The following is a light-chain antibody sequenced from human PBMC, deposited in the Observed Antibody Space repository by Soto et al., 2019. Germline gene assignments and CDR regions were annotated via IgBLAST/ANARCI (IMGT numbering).Light chain of an antibody. Sequence: QSALTQPASVSGSPGQSITIPCTGTSSDVGSYNLVSWYQQHPGKAPKLMIYEANKRPSGVSDRFSGSKSGNTASLTISGLQAEDEAEYYCSSYAGYSTSVVFGGGTKLTVL. J-gene: IGLJ2*01. V-gene: IGLV2-23*01. CDR3: SSYAGYSTSVV. CDR2: EAN. CDR1: SSDVGSYNL.